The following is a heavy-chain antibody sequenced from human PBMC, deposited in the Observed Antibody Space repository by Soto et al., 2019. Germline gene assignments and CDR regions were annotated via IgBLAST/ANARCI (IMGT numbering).Heavy chain of an antibody. Sequence: ASVKVSCKASGYTFTRSGISWVRQAPGQGLEWMGWISTYNGDTNYAQTFQGRVTMTTDTSTSTVHMEVRSLRSDYTAVYYCAREGVAPYYYYGMDVWGQGTPVTVAS. J-gene: IGHJ6*02. CDR1: GYTFTRSG. D-gene: IGHD5-12*01. V-gene: IGHV1-18*01. CDR2: ISTYNGDT. CDR3: AREGVAPYYYYGMDV.